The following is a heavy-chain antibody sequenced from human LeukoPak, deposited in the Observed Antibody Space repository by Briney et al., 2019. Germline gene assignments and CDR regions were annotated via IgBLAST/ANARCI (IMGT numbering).Heavy chain of an antibody. CDR3: AAEAYCGGDCYSWTNWFDP. CDR2: IVVGSGNT. V-gene: IGHV1-58*02. CDR1: GFTFTSSA. D-gene: IGHD2-21*02. Sequence: SVKVSCKASGFTFTSSAMQWVRQARGQRLEWIGWIVVGSGNTNYAQKFQERVTITRDMSTSTAYMELSSLRSEDTAVYYCAAEAYCGGDCYSWTNWFDPWGQGTLDTVSS. J-gene: IGHJ5*02.